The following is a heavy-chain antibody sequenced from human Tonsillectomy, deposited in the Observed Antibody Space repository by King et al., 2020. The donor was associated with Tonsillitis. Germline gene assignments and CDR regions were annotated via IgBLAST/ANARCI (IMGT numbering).Heavy chain of an antibody. V-gene: IGHV3-21*01. Sequence: VQLVESGGGLVKPGWSLRLSCAASGFTFSSYSMNWVRQAPGKGLEWVSSISSNSSSIYYADSLEGRFTISRDNAKNSLYLQMNSLRAEDTAVYYCARGADYDFWSDYIATPDPFHYWGQGTLVTVSS. CDR3: ARGADYDFWSDYIATPDPFHY. CDR2: ISSNSSSI. CDR1: GFTFSSYS. D-gene: IGHD3-3*01. J-gene: IGHJ4*02.